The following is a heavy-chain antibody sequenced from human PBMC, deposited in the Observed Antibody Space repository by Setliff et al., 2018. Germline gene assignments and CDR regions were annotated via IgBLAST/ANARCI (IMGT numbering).Heavy chain of an antibody. D-gene: IGHD3-10*01. J-gene: IGHJ4*02. V-gene: IGHV4-39*07. Sequence: SETLSLTCRVSGGSISSGNYYWGLIRQPPGKGLEWVATIYYSGSTYSNPSLKSRLIISVDAPDNQFSVKLSSVTPADTAVYYCARGSEFYYGSGTIDSWGQGTLVTVSS. CDR3: ARGSEFYYGSGTIDS. CDR2: IYYSGST. CDR1: GGSISSGNYY.